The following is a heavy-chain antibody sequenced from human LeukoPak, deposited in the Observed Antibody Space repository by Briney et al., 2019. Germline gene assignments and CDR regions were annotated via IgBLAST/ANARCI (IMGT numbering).Heavy chain of an antibody. CDR3: ARDPEGGWLVTPHLDY. V-gene: IGHV6-1*01. Sequence: SQTLAPTCSISGDSVSSNSAVWNWIRQSPSRSLGPPGRRFYRTKWYNDYAVSVKSRIPINPDTSKNQFSLQLNSVTPEDTAVYYCARDPEGGWLVTPHLDYWGQGTLVTVSS. CDR1: GDSVSSNSAV. D-gene: IGHD3-9*01. CDR2: RFYRTKWYN. J-gene: IGHJ4*02.